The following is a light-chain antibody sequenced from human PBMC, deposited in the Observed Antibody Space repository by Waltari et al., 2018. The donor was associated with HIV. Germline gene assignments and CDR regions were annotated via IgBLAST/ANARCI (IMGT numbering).Light chain of an antibody. Sequence: DIQMTQSPSSLSASVGDRVTITCQASQHIATNLNWFQQKPGKAPKLLIYEVSKLGTGVPSRFTGGGSGATFTFTITSLRPEDIATYYCLQYDDLPLTFGGGTKVERK. CDR3: LQYDDLPLT. CDR1: QHIATN. CDR2: EVS. V-gene: IGKV1-33*01. J-gene: IGKJ4*01.